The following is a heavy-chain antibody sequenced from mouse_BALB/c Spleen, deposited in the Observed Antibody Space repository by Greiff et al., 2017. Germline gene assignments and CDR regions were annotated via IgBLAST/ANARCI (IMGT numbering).Heavy chain of an antibody. CDR2: ISTYYGDA. CDR3: ARTGRYAMDY. V-gene: IGHV1S137*01. Sequence: VQLQQSGAELVRPGVSVKISCKGSGYTFTDYAMHWVKQSHAKSLEWIGVISTYYGDASYNQKFKGKATMTVDKSSSTAYMALARLTSEDSAIYYCARTGRYAMDYWGEGTSVTVSS. D-gene: IGHD3-3*01. J-gene: IGHJ4*01. CDR1: GYTFTDYA.